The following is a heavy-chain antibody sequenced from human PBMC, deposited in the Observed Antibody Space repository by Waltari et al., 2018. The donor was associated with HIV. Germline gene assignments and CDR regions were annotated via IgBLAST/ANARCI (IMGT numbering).Heavy chain of an antibody. CDR3: ARDTLNLYFGLDV. J-gene: IGHJ6*02. CDR2: ISSSNSNI. Sequence: EVQLVVSGGGLVQRGRALRLCCAASGSTFSDYAMNWVRQAAGKGLEWISYISSSNSNIEYADSVKGRFTISRDNTKSSLDLHMNNLRDEDTAVYDCARDTLNLYFGLDVWGQGTTVTVSS. V-gene: IGHV3-48*02. CDR1: GSTFSDYA.